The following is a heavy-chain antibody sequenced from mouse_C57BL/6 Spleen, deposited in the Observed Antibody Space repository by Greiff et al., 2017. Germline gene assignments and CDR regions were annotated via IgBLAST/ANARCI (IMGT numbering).Heavy chain of an antibody. Sequence: EVMLVESGGGLVKPGGSLKLSCAASGFTFSDYGMHWVRQAPEKGLEWVAYISSDSSTIYYADTVKGRFTISRDNAKNTLFLQMTSLRSEDTAMYYCARITTPQAGYFDYWGQGTTLTVSS. CDR2: ISSDSSTI. J-gene: IGHJ2*01. CDR3: ARITTPQAGYFDY. V-gene: IGHV5-17*01. CDR1: GFTFSDYG. D-gene: IGHD1-1*01.